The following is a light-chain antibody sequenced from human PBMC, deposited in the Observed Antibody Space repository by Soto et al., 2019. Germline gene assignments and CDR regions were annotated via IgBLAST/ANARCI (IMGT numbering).Light chain of an antibody. CDR2: GAS. V-gene: IGKV3-20*01. CDR3: QQYNISPFT. CDR1: HSVSSSY. J-gene: IGKJ5*01. Sequence: EIVLTQSPGTLSLSPGEIATLSCMASHSVSSSYLAWYQQKPGQAPRLLIYGASDTATGIPGRFSGSGFGTDFTLTISRLEPDDFAVYYCQQYNISPFTFGQGTRLEIK.